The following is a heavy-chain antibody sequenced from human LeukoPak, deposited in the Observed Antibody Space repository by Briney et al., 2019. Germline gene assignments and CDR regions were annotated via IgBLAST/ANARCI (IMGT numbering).Heavy chain of an antibody. CDR2: IYPGDSDT. D-gene: IGHD6-19*01. CDR3: ARSVSMSVAVDEYYFDY. CDR1: GYSFTSYW. V-gene: IGHV5-51*01. J-gene: IGHJ4*02. Sequence: GESLKISCKGSGYSFTSYWIGWVRQMPGKGLEWMGIIYPGDSDTRYSPSFQGQVTISADKSISTAYLQWSSLKASDTAMYYCARSVSMSVAVDEYYFDYWGQGTLVTVSS.